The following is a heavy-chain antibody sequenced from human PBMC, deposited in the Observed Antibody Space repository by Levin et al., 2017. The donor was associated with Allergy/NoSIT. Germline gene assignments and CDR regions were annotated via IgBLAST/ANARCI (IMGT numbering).Heavy chain of an antibody. J-gene: IGHJ3*02. CDR2: IIPIFGTA. CDR1: GGTFSSYA. D-gene: IGHD6-13*01. CDR3: ARERYSSSWLDAFDI. Sequence: SVKVSCKASGGTFSSYAISWVRQAPGQGLEWMGGIIPIFGTANYAQKFQGRVTITADESTSTAYMELSSLRSEDTAVYYCARERYSSSWLDAFDIWGQGTMVTVSS. V-gene: IGHV1-69*13.